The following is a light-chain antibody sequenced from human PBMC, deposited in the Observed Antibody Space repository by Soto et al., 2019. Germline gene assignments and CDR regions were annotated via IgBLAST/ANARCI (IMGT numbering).Light chain of an antibody. J-gene: IGLJ3*02. CDR2: SNN. CDR1: SSNNGSNT. Sequence: QSVLTQPPSASGTPGQRVTISCSGSSSNNGSNTVNWYQQLPGTAPKLLIYSNNQRPSGVPDRFSGSKSGTSASLAISGLQSEDEADYYCAAWDDSLNGWVFGGGTMLTVL. V-gene: IGLV1-44*01. CDR3: AAWDDSLNGWV.